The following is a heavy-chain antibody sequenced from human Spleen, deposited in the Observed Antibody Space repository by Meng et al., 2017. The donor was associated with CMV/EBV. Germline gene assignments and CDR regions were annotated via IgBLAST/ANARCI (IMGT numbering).Heavy chain of an antibody. CDR2: IYFTGGT. CDR3: ARGGATRENYYDF. CDR1: GGSRSSGSQY. J-gene: IGHJ4*02. Sequence: VCGGSRSSGSQYWSWLRQHPGKGLEWIGYIYFTGGTYYNPSLKSRVSISADTSKTQFSLNLSSMTAADTAVYYCARGGATRENYYDFWGQGTLVTVSS. D-gene: IGHD4/OR15-4a*01. V-gene: IGHV4-31*02.